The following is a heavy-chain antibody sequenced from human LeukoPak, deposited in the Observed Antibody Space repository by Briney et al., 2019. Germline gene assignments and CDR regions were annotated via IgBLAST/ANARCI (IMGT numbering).Heavy chain of an antibody. J-gene: IGHJ6*03. CDR2: IHYSGTT. CDR1: GGSISSYY. V-gene: IGHV4-59*01. Sequence: SETLSLTCTVSGGSISSYYWSWIRQPPGKGLEWIGYIHYSGTTNYNPSLKSRVTISVDTSKNQFSLKLSSVTAADTAVYFCARVSWSPGTSYYYMDVWGKGTTVTISS. D-gene: IGHD1-1*01. CDR3: ARVSWSPGTSYYYMDV.